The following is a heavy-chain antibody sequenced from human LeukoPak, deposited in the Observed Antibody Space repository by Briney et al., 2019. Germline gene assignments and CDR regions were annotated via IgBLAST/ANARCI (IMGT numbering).Heavy chain of an antibody. J-gene: IGHJ4*02. Sequence: VASVKVSCKASGGTFSSYAISWVRQAPGQGLEWMGGIIPIFGTANYAQKFQGRVTITADESTSTAYMELSSLRSEDTAVYYCASYYDSSGNYFDYWGQGTLVTVSS. D-gene: IGHD3-22*01. V-gene: IGHV1-69*01. CDR3: ASYYDSSGNYFDY. CDR1: GGTFSSYA. CDR2: IIPIFGTA.